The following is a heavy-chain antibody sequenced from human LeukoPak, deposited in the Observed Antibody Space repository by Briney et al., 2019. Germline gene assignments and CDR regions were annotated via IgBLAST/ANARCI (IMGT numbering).Heavy chain of an antibody. J-gene: IGHJ4*02. CDR3: ATVMIMFGGVIVHPRAFDY. CDR1: GYTLTELS. Sequence: AASVKVSCKVSGYTLTELSMHWVRQAPGKGLEWMGGFDPEDGETIYAQKFQGRVTMTEDTSTDTAYMELSSLRSEDTAVYYCATVMIMFGGVIVHPRAFDYWGQGTLVTVSS. D-gene: IGHD3-16*02. V-gene: IGHV1-24*01. CDR2: FDPEDGET.